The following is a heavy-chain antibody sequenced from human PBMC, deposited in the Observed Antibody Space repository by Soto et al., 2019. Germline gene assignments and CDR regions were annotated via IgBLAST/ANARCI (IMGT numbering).Heavy chain of an antibody. Sequence: GGSLRLSCAASGFTFSSYAMSWVRQAPGKGLEWVSAISGSGGSTYYGDSVKGRFTISRDNSKNTLYLQMNSLRAEDTAVYYCAKDRTDYIWGSYLTDDYWGQGTLVTVSS. D-gene: IGHD3-16*02. CDR3: AKDRTDYIWGSYLTDDY. CDR2: ISGSGGST. V-gene: IGHV3-23*01. CDR1: GFTFSSYA. J-gene: IGHJ4*02.